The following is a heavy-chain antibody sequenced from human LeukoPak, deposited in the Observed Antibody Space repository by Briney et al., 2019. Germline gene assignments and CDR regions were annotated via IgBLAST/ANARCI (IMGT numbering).Heavy chain of an antibody. V-gene: IGHV3-21*01. J-gene: IGHJ5*02. CDR1: GFTFSSYT. CDR2: ISSSSNYV. D-gene: IGHD6-19*01. CDR3: ARVGSGWPNP. Sequence: GGSLKLSCAASGFTFSSYTMNWVRQAPGKGLEWVSSISSSSNYVYYADSVKGRFTISRDNAKNSLYLQMNSLRAEDTAVYYCARVGSGWPNPWGQGTLVTVSS.